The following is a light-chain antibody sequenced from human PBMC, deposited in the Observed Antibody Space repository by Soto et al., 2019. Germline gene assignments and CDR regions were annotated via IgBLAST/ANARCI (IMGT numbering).Light chain of an antibody. Sequence: QSALTQPASVSGSPGQSITISCTGTSSDVGGYNYVSWYQQHPGKAPKLMIYDVSNRPSGVSNRFSGSKSGNTASLTISGLQAEDEADYYCSSYTSSSTPLYVFGTGTNHRP. CDR1: SSDVGGYNY. J-gene: IGLJ1*01. CDR3: SSYTSSSTPLYV. CDR2: DVS. V-gene: IGLV2-14*01.